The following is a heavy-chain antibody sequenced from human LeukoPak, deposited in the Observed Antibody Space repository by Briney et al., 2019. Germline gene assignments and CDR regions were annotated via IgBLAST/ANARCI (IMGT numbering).Heavy chain of an antibody. CDR2: IYYSGST. CDR1: GGSISSYY. V-gene: IGHV4-59*01. CDR3: AREIVVVPSPRNYYYYYYYMDV. Sequence: SETLSLTCTVSGGSISSYYWSWIRQPPGKGLEWIGYIYYSGSTNYNPSLKSRVTISVDTSKNQFSLKLSSVTAADTAVYYCAREIVVVPSPRNYYYYYYYMDVWGKGTTVTVSS. D-gene: IGHD2-15*01. J-gene: IGHJ6*03.